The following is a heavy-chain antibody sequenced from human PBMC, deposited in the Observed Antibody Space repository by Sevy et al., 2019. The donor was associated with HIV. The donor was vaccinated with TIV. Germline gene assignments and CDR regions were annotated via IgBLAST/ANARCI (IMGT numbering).Heavy chain of an antibody. CDR1: GGSISSGDYY. D-gene: IGHD2-2*01. CDR2: IYYSGIT. CDR3: ARYCTRTSPHNWFDP. V-gene: IGHV4-30-4*01. J-gene: IGHJ5*02. Sequence: SETLSLTCSVSGGSISSGDYYWTWMRQSPGKGLEWIGYIYYSGITYYNPSLKSLVIISIDTVKNQFSLKLSSLTAADTAVYYCARYCTRTSPHNWFDPWGQGTLVTVSS.